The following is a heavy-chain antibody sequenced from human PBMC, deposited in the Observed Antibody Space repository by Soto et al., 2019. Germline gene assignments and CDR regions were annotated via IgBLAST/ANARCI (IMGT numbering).Heavy chain of an antibody. CDR1: GFTFSDHH. J-gene: IGHJ4*02. D-gene: IGHD2-8*01. V-gene: IGHV3-72*01. Sequence: EVQLVESGGGLVQPGGSLRLSCAASGFTFSDHHMDWVRQAPGKGMEWVGRARNKAHSYTTAYAASVKGRFTSSRDDSNNSLSPQMNSLTSEDTAVYFCARVMGTSFDLCGQGYLVTVSS. CDR2: ARNKAHSYTT. CDR3: ARVMGTSFDL.